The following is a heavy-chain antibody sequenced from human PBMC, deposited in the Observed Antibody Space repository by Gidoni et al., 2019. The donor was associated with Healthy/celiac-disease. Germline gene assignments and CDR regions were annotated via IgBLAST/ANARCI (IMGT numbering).Heavy chain of an antibody. J-gene: IGHJ4*02. V-gene: IGHV3-48*02. CDR1: GFTFSSYS. CDR2: ISSSSSTI. Sequence: EVQLVESGGGLVQPGGSLRLSCAASGFTFSSYSMNWVRQAPGKGLEWVSYISSSSSTIYYADSVKGRFTISRDNAKNSLYLQMNSLRDEDTAVYYCARDRAYYYDSSGYLDYWGQGTLVTVSS. D-gene: IGHD3-22*01. CDR3: ARDRAYYYDSSGYLDY.